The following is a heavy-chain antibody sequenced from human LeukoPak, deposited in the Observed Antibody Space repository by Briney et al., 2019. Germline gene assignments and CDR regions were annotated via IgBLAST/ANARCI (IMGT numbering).Heavy chain of an antibody. Sequence: PSETLSLTCTVPGGSIGSSSYYWGWTRQPPGKGLEWNGSIYYSGSNYYNPSLKSRVTISVDTSKNQFSLKLSAVTAADTAVYYCVSVNVVVPAAKLAFDYWGQGTLVTVFS. CDR3: VSVNVVVPAAKLAFDY. CDR1: GGSIGSSSYY. V-gene: IGHV4-39*01. J-gene: IGHJ4*02. D-gene: IGHD2-2*01. CDR2: IYYSGSN.